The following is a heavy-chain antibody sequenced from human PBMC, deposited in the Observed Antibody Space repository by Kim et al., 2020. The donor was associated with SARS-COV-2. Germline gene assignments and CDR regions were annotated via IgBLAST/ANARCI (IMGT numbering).Heavy chain of an antibody. D-gene: IGHD3-22*01. CDR3: ASWGSYYDSSGYYSGANWFDP. J-gene: IGHJ5*02. Sequence: GGSLRLSCAASGFTFSSYSMNWVRQAPGKGLEWVSSISSSSSYIYYADSVKGRFTISRDNAKNSLYLQMNSLRAEDTAVYYCASWGSYYDSSGYYSGANWFDPWGQGTLVTVSS. CDR2: ISSSSSYI. V-gene: IGHV3-21*01. CDR1: GFTFSSYS.